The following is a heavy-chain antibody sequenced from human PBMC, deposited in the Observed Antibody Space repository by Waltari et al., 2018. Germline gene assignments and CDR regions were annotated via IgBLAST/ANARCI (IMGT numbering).Heavy chain of an antibody. V-gene: IGHV3-7*01. CDR2: INQAGSGK. D-gene: IGHD3-16*01. J-gene: IGHJ3*01. Sequence: RLVESGGALVQPGGSLRLSCAASGLTFSSYWMSWVRQAPGKGREWVANINQAGSGKYYVDSVKGRFTISRDNARSSVYLEMNSLTVEDTAVYHCAREATGVGFDFWGQGTMVTVSS. CDR3: AREATGVGFDF. CDR1: GLTFSSYW.